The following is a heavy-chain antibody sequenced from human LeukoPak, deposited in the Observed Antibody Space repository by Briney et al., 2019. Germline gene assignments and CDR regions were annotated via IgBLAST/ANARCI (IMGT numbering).Heavy chain of an antibody. CDR3: ARGYYDILTGYLPSEDY. J-gene: IGHJ4*02. V-gene: IGHV3-21*01. CDR2: ISSSSSYI. CDR1: EFTFSNYW. Sequence: PGGSLRLSCEAFEFTFSNYWMSWVRQAPGKGLEWVSSISSSSSYIYYADSVKGRFTISRDNAKNSLYLQMNSLRAEDTAVYYCARGYYDILTGYLPSEDYWGQGTLVTDSS. D-gene: IGHD3-9*01.